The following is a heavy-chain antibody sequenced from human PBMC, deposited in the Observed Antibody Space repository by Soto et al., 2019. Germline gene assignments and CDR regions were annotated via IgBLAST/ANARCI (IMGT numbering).Heavy chain of an antibody. J-gene: IGHJ4*02. CDR2: IYYSGST. Sequence: SETLSLTCTVSGGSISSYYWSWIRQPPGKGLEWIGYIYYSGSTNYNPSLKGRVTISLDTSKNQFSLKLSSVTAADTAVYYCARAKGYFDWLAPFDYWGQGTLVTVSS. D-gene: IGHD3-9*01. CDR1: GGSISSYY. CDR3: ARAKGYFDWLAPFDY. V-gene: IGHV4-59*01.